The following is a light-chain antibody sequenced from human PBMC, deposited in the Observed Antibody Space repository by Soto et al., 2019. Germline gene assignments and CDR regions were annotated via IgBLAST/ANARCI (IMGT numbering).Light chain of an antibody. CDR1: QSVSSY. CDR2: DAS. Sequence: EIVLTQSPATLSLSPGERATLSCRASQSVSSYLAWYQQKSGQAPRLLIYDASNRATGIPARFSGSGSGTDFTLTISSLEPEDFAVYYCQQRSNWPSFGGGTKAEIQ. V-gene: IGKV3-11*01. CDR3: QQRSNWPS. J-gene: IGKJ4*01.